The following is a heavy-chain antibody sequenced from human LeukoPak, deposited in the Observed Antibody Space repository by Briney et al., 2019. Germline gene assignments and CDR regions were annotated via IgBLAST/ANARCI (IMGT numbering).Heavy chain of an antibody. CDR3: AREYSSGWFHYYYYGMDV. CDR2: ISAYNGNT. D-gene: IGHD6-19*01. J-gene: IGHJ6*02. V-gene: IGHV1-18*01. CDR1: GYTFTSYG. Sequence: ASVKVSCKASGYTFTSYGISWVRQAPGQGLEWMGWISAYNGNTNYAQKLQGRVTMTTDTSTSTAYMELRSLRSDDTAVYYCAREYSSGWFHYYYYGMDVWGQGTTVTVSS.